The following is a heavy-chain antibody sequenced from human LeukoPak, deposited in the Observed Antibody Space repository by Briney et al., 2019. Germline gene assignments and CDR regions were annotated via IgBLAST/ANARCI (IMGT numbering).Heavy chain of an antibody. V-gene: IGHV3-74*01. Sequence: EGSLRLSCAASGFTFSSYWMHWVRQAPGKGLVWVSRINSDGGSTYYADSVKGRFTISRDNSKNTLYLQMSSLRAEDTAVYYCVKDRYDILTGPFDYWGQGTLVTVSS. J-gene: IGHJ4*02. CDR3: VKDRYDILTGPFDY. D-gene: IGHD3-9*01. CDR1: GFTFSSYW. CDR2: INSDGGST.